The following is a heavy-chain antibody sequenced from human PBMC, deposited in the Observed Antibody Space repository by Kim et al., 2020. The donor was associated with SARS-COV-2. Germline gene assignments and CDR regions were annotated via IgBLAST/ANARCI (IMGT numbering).Heavy chain of an antibody. D-gene: IGHD2-2*01. J-gene: IGHJ5*02. Sequence: ASVKVSCKASGYTFTGYYMHWVRQAPGQGLEWMGRINPNSGGTNYAQKFQGRVTMTRDTSISTAYMELSRLRSDDTAVYYCARGPPRDIVVVPADLKFDPWGQGTLVTVSS. V-gene: IGHV1-2*06. CDR3: ARGPPRDIVVVPADLKFDP. CDR1: GYTFTGYY. CDR2: INPNSGGT.